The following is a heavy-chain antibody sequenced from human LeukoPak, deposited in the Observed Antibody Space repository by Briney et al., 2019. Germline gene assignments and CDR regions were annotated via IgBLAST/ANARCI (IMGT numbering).Heavy chain of an antibody. CDR3: AGGGEAARSLAY. V-gene: IGHV3-66*02. J-gene: IGHJ4*02. CDR2: IYNGGTT. Sequence: GGSLRLSCAASGVTINYMTWVRQAPGQGLEWVSVIYNGGTTYYADSVKGRFTISRDNSKSTLFVYLQMNSLRTDDTALYYCAGGGEAARSLAYWGQGALVTVSS. CDR1: GVTINY. D-gene: IGHD6-6*01.